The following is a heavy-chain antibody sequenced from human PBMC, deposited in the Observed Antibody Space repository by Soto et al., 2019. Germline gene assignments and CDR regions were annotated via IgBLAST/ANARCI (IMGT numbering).Heavy chain of an antibody. CDR3: ARCFYP. V-gene: IGHV4-59*01. CDR2: IFTNGST. J-gene: IGHJ5*02. CDR1: HGTISAYH. Sequence: SVPLCLPWTVWHGTISAYHCTWIRQVTGKGVERIGYIFTNGSTDYNRSLTSRVTISVDMSKNRLPLTLTSVTAADRAVYYFARCFYPWGQVTLVTVSS.